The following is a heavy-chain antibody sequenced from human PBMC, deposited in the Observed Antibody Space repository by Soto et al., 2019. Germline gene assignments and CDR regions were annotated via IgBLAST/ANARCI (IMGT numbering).Heavy chain of an antibody. V-gene: IGHV4-39*01. Sequence: SETLSLTCTVSGGSISSSSYYWGWIRQPPGKGLEWIGSIYYSGSTYYNPSLKSRVTISVDTSKNQFSPKLSSVTAADTAVYYCARGGKRGKYSSSWRSFFQNWFDPWGQGTLVTVSS. CDR1: GGSISSSSYY. CDR3: ARGGKRGKYSSSWRSFFQNWFDP. D-gene: IGHD6-13*01. CDR2: IYYSGST. J-gene: IGHJ5*02.